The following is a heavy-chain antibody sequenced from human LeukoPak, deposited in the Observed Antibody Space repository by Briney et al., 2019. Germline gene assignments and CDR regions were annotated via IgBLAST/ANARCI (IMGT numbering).Heavy chain of an antibody. Sequence: SETLSLTCTVSGGSISSSSYYWGWIRQPPGKGLEWIGSIYYSGSTYYNPSLKSRVTISVDTSKNQFSLKLSSVTAADTGLYYCARGIDSNGYQLKGFGPWGQGTLVTVSS. V-gene: IGHV4-39*01. CDR2: IYYSGST. J-gene: IGHJ5*02. CDR3: ARGIDSNGYQLKGFGP. CDR1: GGSISSSSYY. D-gene: IGHD3-22*01.